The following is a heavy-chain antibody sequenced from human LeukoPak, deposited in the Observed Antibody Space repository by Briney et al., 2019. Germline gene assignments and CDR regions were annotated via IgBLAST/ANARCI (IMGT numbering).Heavy chain of an antibody. CDR3: AGAPYDSSGYYYYYYMDV. CDR1: GFTFSDYY. D-gene: IGHD3-22*01. V-gene: IGHV3-11*04. J-gene: IGHJ6*03. CDR2: ISSSGSTI. Sequence: PGGSLRLSCAASGFTFSDYYMSWIRQAPGKGLEWVSYISSSGSTIYYADSVKGRFTISRDNAKNSLYLQMNSLRAEDTAVYYCAGAPYDSSGYYYYYYMDVWGKGTTVTVSS.